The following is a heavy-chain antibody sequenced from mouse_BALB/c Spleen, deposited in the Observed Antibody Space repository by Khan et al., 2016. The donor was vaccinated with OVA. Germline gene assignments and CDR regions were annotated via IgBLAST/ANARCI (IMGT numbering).Heavy chain of an antibody. J-gene: IGHJ3*01. CDR1: GFSFSSYS. V-gene: IGHV5-6*01. CDR3: SSHLTGSFAY. CDR2: ISSGGDYT. Sequence: EVHLVESGGDLVKPGGSLKLSCAASGFSFSSYSMSWVRQTPDKRLEWVATISSGGDYTYYPDIVKGRFTISRDNAKNTLYLKMSSLKSEDKAVYYCSSHLTGSFAYWGQGTLVTVSA. D-gene: IGHD4-1*01.